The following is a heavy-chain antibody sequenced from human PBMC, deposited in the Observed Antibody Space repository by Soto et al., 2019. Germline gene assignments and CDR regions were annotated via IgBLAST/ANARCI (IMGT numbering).Heavy chain of an antibody. D-gene: IGHD6-13*01. CDR3: ARRAAAYRSWFQY. CDR1: GGSFSGYY. V-gene: IGHV4-34*01. CDR2: INHSGST. J-gene: IGHJ1*01. Sequence: SETLSLTCAVYGGSFSGYYWSWIRQPPGKGLEWIGEINHSGSTNYNPSLKSRVTISVDTSKNQFSLKLSSVTAADTAVYYCARRAAAYRSWFQYWGQGTLVTVSS.